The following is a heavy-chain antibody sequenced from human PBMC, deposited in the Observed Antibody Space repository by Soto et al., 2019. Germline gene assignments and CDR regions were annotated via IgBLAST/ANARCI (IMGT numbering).Heavy chain of an antibody. CDR1: GFTFSNYA. V-gene: IGHV3-30-3*01. CDR2: ISYGGSNK. Sequence: QVQLVESGGGVVQPGRSLRLSCAASGFTFSNYAMHWVRQHPGKGLEWVTVISYGGSNKYYADSEKGRFTISSDNSKTTVYLKLNSLRDDDTAAYYCARGLGALDGDYNYFDYWSKGTLVTVAS. D-gene: IGHD4-17*01. CDR3: ARGLGALDGDYNYFDY. J-gene: IGHJ4*02.